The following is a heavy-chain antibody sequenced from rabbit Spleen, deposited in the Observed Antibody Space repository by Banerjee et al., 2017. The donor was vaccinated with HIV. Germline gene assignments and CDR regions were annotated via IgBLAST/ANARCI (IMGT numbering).Heavy chain of an antibody. CDR1: GFSLSSRYD. Sequence: VESGGGLVKPGASLTLTCTVSGFSLSSRYDMCWVRQAPGKGLEWIGYIDPVFGITYYANWVNGRFSISRENAQNTVFLQMTSLTAADTATYFCARTTYGYDDYADLYYAAMDLWGQGTLVTVS. V-gene: IGHV1S40*01. J-gene: IGHJ6*01. CDR3: ARTTYGYDDYADLYYAAMDL. CDR2: IDPVFGIT. D-gene: IGHD6-1*01.